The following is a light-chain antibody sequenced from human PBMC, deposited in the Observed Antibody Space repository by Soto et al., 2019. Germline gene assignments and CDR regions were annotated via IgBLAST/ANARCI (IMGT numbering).Light chain of an antibody. Sequence: EIVMTQSPATLSVSPGERATLSCRASQSIGTNLAWYQQKPGQAPRLLIYDASTRATGVPARLSGGGSGTEFTLTIISLQSEEFGVYYCQQYSNWWTFGPGTTVEIK. J-gene: IGKJ1*01. CDR3: QQYSNWWT. CDR2: DAS. CDR1: QSIGTN. V-gene: IGKV3-15*01.